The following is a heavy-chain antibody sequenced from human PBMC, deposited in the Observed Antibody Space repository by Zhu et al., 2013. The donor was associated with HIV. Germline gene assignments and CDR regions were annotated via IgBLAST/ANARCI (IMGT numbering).Heavy chain of an antibody. J-gene: IGHJ6*02. V-gene: IGHV1-18*01. D-gene: IGHD3-22*01. CDR3: ARAYYYDSVGVLIHSGMDV. CDR2: IMLTMLT. CDR1: RHFSSYA. Sequence: EVKKPGVLGEGRPARLXRHFSSYAISWVRTGPWDKGLEWMGWIMLTMLTQTMHRKFQGRVTMTTDTSTSTAYMELRSLRSDDTAVYYCARAYYYDSVGVLIHSGMDVWGQGTTVTVSS.